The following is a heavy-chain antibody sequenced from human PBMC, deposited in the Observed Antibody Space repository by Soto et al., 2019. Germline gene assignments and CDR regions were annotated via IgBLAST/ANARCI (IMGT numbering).Heavy chain of an antibody. Sequence: EVQLVESGGGLVQPGGSLRLSCAASRFTFSSYSMNWVRQAPGKGLEWVSYISSGGSTIYYADSVEGRFTISRDNAKNSLYLQMNSLRAEDTAIYYCARDYSGYDLRHFDYWGQGTLVTVSS. J-gene: IGHJ4*02. CDR2: ISSGGSTI. V-gene: IGHV3-48*01. CDR3: ARDYSGYDLRHFDY. CDR1: RFTFSSYS. D-gene: IGHD5-12*01.